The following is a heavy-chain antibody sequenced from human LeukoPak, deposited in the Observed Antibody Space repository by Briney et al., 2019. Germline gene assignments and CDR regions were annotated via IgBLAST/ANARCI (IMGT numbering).Heavy chain of an antibody. V-gene: IGHV3-7*04. CDR2: IKQDGSDK. CDR1: GFTFISYW. D-gene: IGHD6-19*01. J-gene: IGHJ6*03. CDR3: ARGSSVADYFQYYYMDV. Sequence: PGGGLRLAFWTSGFTFISYWSGSVRQAPGRGLGWVANIKQDGSDKYYVESVKGRFTISRDNAKNSLYLEMNSMSAEDTAVYYCARGSSVADYFQYYYMDVWGQGTMVTVSS.